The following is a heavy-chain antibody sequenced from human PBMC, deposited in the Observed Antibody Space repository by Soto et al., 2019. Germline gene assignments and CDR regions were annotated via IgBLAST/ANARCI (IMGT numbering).Heavy chain of an antibody. J-gene: IGHJ5*02. D-gene: IGHD4-17*01. V-gene: IGHV4-39*01. CDR3: ARLYYGDHKGRVDWFDP. CDR1: GGSITSSNYY. CDR2: IYYSGSA. Sequence: SETLSLTCTVSGGSITSSNYYWGWIRQPPGKGLEWIGTIYYSGSAYYNPSLRSRVTMSIDTSKKQFSLKLTSVTAADTAVYYCARLYYGDHKGRVDWFDPWGQGILVTVSS.